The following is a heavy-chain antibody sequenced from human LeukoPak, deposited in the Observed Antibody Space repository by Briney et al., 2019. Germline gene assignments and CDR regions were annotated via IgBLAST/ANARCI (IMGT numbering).Heavy chain of an antibody. D-gene: IGHD2-2*02. CDR3: ANTDIVVVPAAIIPGAFDI. CDR1: GFTFSSYG. CDR2: IRYDGSNK. V-gene: IGHV3-30*02. J-gene: IGHJ3*02. Sequence: GGSQRLSCAASGFTFSSYGMHWVRQAPGKGLEWVAFIRYDGSNKYYADSVKGRFTISRDNSKNTLYLQMNSLRAEDTAVYYCANTDIVVVPAAIIPGAFDIWGQGTMVTVSS.